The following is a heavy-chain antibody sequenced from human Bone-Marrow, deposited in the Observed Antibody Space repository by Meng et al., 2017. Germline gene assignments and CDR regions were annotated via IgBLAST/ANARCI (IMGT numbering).Heavy chain of an antibody. J-gene: IGHJ4*02. Sequence: QVPLGQSGAWLKKPGASVKVSCKPSGYTFTAYYIPWVRQAPGQGLEWMGHINPDTGDTLYAQKFQGRVSMTGDTSISTAYVELSGLRSDDTAVYYCARDENISLGKLFGDYWGQGTLVTVSS. CDR1: GYTFTAYY. D-gene: IGHD2-21*01. V-gene: IGHV1-2*06. CDR3: ARDENISLGKLFGDY. CDR2: INPDTGDT.